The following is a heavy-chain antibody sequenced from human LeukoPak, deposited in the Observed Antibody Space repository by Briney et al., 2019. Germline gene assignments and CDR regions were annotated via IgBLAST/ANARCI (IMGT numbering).Heavy chain of an antibody. Sequence: GGSLRLSCAASGFTFRTYKMNLVRHAPGKGLEWDSSITTNSNYLQHPDSLKGRFTISIDKAKNSMYLQMNSLRAEDTAVYYCARDRYSGRYGDYYYYYMDVWGKGTTVTIAS. CDR1: GFTFRTYK. CDR3: ARDRYSGRYGDYYYYYMDV. CDR2: ITTNSNYL. V-gene: IGHV3-21*01. D-gene: IGHD1-26*01. J-gene: IGHJ6*03.